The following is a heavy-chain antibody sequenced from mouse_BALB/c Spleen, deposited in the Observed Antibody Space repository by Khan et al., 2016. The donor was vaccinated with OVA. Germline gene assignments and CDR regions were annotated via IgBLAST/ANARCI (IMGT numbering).Heavy chain of an antibody. Sequence: EVELVESGGGLVQPGGSRKLSCAASGFTFSSFGMHWVRQAPEKGLEWVAYINSGSSTIYYADPVKGRFTISRENPKNTLFLQMTSLGSEDTAMYYCARGNWAYWGKGTTLTVSS. CDR2: INSGSSTI. J-gene: IGHJ2*01. CDR1: GFTFSSFG. CDR3: ARGNWAY. V-gene: IGHV5-17*02. D-gene: IGHD4-1*01.